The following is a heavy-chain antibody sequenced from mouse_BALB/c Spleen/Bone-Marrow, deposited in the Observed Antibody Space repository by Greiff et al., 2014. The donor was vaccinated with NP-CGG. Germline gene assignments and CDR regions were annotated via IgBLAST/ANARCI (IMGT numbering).Heavy chain of an antibody. CDR1: GVTFSDTW. V-gene: IGHV6-6*01. CDR3: SPHPFDY. Sequence: VQLKDSGGGLGQPGGSMELSCAASGVTFSDTWVDWGRQSPEKGLEWVAEIRTKVDNYATYYAESVKGRFTISRDDSKRSVHLQLNSLRAEDTGIYYCSPHPFDYWGQGTTLTVSS. J-gene: IGHJ2*01. CDR2: IRTKVDNYAT.